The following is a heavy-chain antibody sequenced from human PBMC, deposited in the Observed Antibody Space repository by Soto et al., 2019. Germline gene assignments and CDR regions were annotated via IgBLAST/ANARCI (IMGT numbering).Heavy chain of an antibody. CDR1: GLTVRSNY. CDR3: ARDRPGDEGDAFDI. CDR2: LYSGGST. V-gene: IGHV3-53*01. Sequence: GGSMRLSYAASGLTVRSNYMNWVRQAPGKGLEWVSVLYSGGSTHYAGSVKGRFIISRDNSKNTLYLQMNSLRAEDTAVYYCARDRPGDEGDAFDIWGHGTMVTVSS. J-gene: IGHJ3*02. D-gene: IGHD3-10*01.